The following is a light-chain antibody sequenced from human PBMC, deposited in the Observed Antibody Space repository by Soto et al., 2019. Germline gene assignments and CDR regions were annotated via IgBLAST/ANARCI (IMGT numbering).Light chain of an antibody. CDR2: DVS. J-gene: IGLJ1*01. Sequence: QSALTQPRSVSGSPGQSVTISCTGTSSDVGDYNFVSWYQQHPSKAPKLVIYDVSKRPSGVPDRFSGSKSGNTASLTISGLQADDEADYYCCSYAGSYTYVFGTGTKLTVL. CDR1: SSDVGDYNF. CDR3: CSYAGSYTYV. V-gene: IGLV2-11*01.